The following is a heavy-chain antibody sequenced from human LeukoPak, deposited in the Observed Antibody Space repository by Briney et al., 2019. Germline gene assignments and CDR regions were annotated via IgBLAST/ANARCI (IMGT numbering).Heavy chain of an antibody. CDR1: GFTFSSYS. V-gene: IGHV3-21*01. D-gene: IGHD6-13*01. Sequence: NAGGSLRLSCAASGFTFSSYSMNWVRQAPGKGLEWVSSISSSSSYIYYADSVKGRFTISRDNAKNSLYLQMNSLRAEDTAVYYCARFIAAAADYYYYGMDVWGQGTTVTVSS. J-gene: IGHJ6*02. CDR3: ARFIAAAADYYYYGMDV. CDR2: ISSSSSYI.